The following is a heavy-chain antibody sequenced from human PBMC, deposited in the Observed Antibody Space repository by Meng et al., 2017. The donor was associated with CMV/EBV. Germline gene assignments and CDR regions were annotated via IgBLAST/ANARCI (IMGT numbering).Heavy chain of an antibody. CDR3: ARGVTWNWYFDL. CDR2: INHSGTT. CDR1: SGSLSGYF. V-gene: IGHV4-34*01. J-gene: IGHJ2*01. Sequence: GSLRLSCAVYSGSLSGYFWSWIRQPPGKGLEWIGEINHSGTTSYNPSLKSRVTISVDTSKNQFSLKLSSVTAADTAVYYCARGVTWNWYFDLWGRGTLVTV. D-gene: IGHD2-21*02.